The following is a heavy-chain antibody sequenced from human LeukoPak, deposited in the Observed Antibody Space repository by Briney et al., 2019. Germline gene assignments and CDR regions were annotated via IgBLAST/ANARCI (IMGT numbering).Heavy chain of an antibody. Sequence: KTSETLSLTCAVYGGSFSGYYWSWIRQPPGKGLEWIGEINHSGSTNYNPSLKSRVTISVDTSKNQFSLKLSSVTAADTAVYYCAAPSIAARQFDYWGQGTLVTVSS. D-gene: IGHD6-6*01. J-gene: IGHJ4*02. V-gene: IGHV4-34*01. CDR3: AAPSIAARQFDY. CDR2: INHSGST. CDR1: GGSFSGYY.